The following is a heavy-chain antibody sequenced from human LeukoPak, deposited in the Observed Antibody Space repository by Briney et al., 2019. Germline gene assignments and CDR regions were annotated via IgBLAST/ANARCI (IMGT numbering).Heavy chain of an antibody. J-gene: IGHJ6*02. Sequence: GGSLRLSCAASGFTFSSYAMSWVRQAPGKGLEWVSAISGSGGSTYYADSVKGRFTISRDNSKNSLYLQMNSLRAEDTAVYYCARTDYGDYGMDVWGQGTTVTVSS. V-gene: IGHV3-23*01. CDR3: ARTDYGDYGMDV. D-gene: IGHD4-17*01. CDR2: ISGSGGST. CDR1: GFTFSSYA.